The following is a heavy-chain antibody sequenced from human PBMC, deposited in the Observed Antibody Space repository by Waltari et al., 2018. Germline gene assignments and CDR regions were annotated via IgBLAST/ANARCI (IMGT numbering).Heavy chain of an antibody. CDR2: IYYSGTS. D-gene: IGHD3-22*01. J-gene: IGHJ4*02. Sequence: LQLQESGPGLAKPSEALSLTCTVSGGSISSRTCYWDWVRQSPGNDLEWIGRIYYSGTSYYNPTLKTRVTMAVDTAKSQVYRELRCVTAADTAVYYCARRATNDSSGRHPCDYWGQGTLVTVSS. CDR1: GGSISSRTCY. V-gene: IGHV4-39*01. CDR3: ARRATNDSSGRHPCDY.